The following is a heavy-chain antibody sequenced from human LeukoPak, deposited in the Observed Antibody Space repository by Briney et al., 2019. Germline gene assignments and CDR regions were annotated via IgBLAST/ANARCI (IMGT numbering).Heavy chain of an antibody. Sequence: TTSETLSLTCSVSADSFNSHYWTWIAQPPGKELKWFGYISFLVSTHYNPSLKSRVTISIDTSKNQFSLKLSPVNAADTAVYHCARDLVTVTKGFDIWGQGTMVTVSS. CDR1: ADSFNSHY. V-gene: IGHV4-59*11. D-gene: IGHD4-17*01. CDR2: ISFLVST. CDR3: ARDLVTVTKGFDI. J-gene: IGHJ3*02.